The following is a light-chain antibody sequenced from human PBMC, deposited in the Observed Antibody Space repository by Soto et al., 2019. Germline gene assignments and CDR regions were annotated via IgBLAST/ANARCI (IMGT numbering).Light chain of an antibody. CDR2: GAS. CDR3: QQCGSSPET. CDR1: QSISSSF. Sequence: DIVLTQSPGTLSLSPGQRATLSCRASQSISSSFLAWYQQKPGQAPRLLIYGASSRATGIPDRSSGSGSGTDFTLTISRLEPEDFAVYYCQQCGSSPETFGQGTKVDIK. V-gene: IGKV3-20*01. J-gene: IGKJ1*01.